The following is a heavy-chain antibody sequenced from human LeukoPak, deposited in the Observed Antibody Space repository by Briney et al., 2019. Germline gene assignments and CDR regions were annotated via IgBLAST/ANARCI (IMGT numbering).Heavy chain of an antibody. CDR3: VRGIAGAANDH. D-gene: IGHD6-19*01. CDR2: INPDGSST. CDR1: GFTFSSYW. Sequence: GGSLRLSCAASGFTFSSYWMHCVRQAPGKGLVWVSRINPDGSSTTYADSVKGRFTMSRDNAANMLYLQMNSLRADDTAVYYCVRGIAGAANDHWGQGTLVTVSS. V-gene: IGHV3-74*01. J-gene: IGHJ4*02.